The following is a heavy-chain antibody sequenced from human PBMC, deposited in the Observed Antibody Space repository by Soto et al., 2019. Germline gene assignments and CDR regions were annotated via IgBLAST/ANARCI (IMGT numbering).Heavy chain of an antibody. CDR1: GFNFISYA. V-gene: IGHV3-23*01. J-gene: IGHJ3*02. Sequence: EVQLLQTGGGLVQPGGSLSLSCAASGFNFISYAMNWVRQAPGKGLEWVSAINSGGESTFYAESVRGRFTISRDNSLNTLYLHMRSLRPEDTAVYYCAHPRGYGVFDAVDIWGQGTMVTVSS. CDR2: INSGGEST. CDR3: AHPRGYGVFDAVDI. D-gene: IGHD4-17*01.